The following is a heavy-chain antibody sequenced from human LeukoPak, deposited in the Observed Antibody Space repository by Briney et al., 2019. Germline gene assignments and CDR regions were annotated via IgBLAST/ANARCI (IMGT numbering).Heavy chain of an antibody. D-gene: IGHD6-19*01. J-gene: IGHJ4*02. CDR3: AKWSSSGWYRPIDY. Sequence: GGSLRLSCAASGFTVSSNYMSWVRQAPGKGLEWVSAISGSGGSTYYADSVKGRFTISRDNSKNTLYLQMNSLRAEDTAVYYCAKWSSSGWYRPIDYWGQGTLVTVSS. V-gene: IGHV3-23*01. CDR2: ISGSGGST. CDR1: GFTVSSNY.